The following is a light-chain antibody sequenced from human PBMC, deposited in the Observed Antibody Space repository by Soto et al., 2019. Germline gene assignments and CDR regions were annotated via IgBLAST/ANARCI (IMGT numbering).Light chain of an antibody. Sequence: DIQMTQSPSALSASVGDRVTITFQAIQDISDVLNWYQQQPGKAPKVLIYDASKLQTGVPSRFSGRGSGKDFTFTISSLQPDDSGTYYCQQFYDLPITFGQGTRLEIK. J-gene: IGKJ5*01. CDR1: QDISDV. CDR3: QQFYDLPIT. CDR2: DAS. V-gene: IGKV1-33*01.